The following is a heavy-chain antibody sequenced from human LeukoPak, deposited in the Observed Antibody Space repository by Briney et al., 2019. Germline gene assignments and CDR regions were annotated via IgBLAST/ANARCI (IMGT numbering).Heavy chain of an antibody. Sequence: GGSLRLSCAASGFTFSAYSMNWVRQAPGKGLEWISYIGISSGNTKYADSVKGRFTISGDKAENSLYLQMNSLRVEDTAVYYCARDYKYAFDNWGQETLVTVSS. CDR3: ARDYKYAFDN. CDR2: IGISSGNT. CDR1: GFTFSAYS. V-gene: IGHV3-48*01. D-gene: IGHD5-24*01. J-gene: IGHJ4*02.